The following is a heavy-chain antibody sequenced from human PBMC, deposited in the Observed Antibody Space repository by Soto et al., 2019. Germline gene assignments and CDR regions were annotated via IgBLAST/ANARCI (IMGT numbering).Heavy chain of an antibody. J-gene: IGHJ6*02. V-gene: IGHV3-48*02. CDR3: ARIPYYYYGMDV. CDR2: ISSSSSTI. Sequence: VGSRRLSGAASGFTFSSYSMNWVRQAPGKGLEWVSYISSSSSTIYYADSVKGRFTISRDNAKNSLYLQMNSLRDEDTAVYYCARIPYYYYGMDVWGQGTTVTVSS. CDR1: GFTFSSYS.